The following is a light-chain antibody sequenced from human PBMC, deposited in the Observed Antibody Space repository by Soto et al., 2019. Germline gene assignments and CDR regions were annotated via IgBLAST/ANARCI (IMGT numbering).Light chain of an antibody. V-gene: IGKV1-5*03. CDR2: KAS. CDR3: QQSFT. Sequence: DIQMTQSPSTLSASVGDRVTITCRASQGISSWLAWYQQKPGKAPKLLIYKASTLESGVPSRFSGSGSGTEFNLTIRSLQPDDFATYYCQQSFTFSPGTKVDIK. CDR1: QGISSW. J-gene: IGKJ3*01.